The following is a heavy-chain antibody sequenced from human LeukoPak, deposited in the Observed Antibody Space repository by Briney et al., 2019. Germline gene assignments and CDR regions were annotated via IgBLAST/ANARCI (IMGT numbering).Heavy chain of an antibody. CDR1: GGSISSYY. J-gene: IGHJ6*03. Sequence: PSETLSLTCTVSGGSISSYYWSWIRQPPGKGLEWIGYIYYSGSTNYSPSLKSRVTISVDTSKNQFSLKLSSVTAADTAVYYCARASSWTNYYYYYMDVWGKGTTVTASS. D-gene: IGHD6-13*01. V-gene: IGHV4-59*01. CDR2: IYYSGST. CDR3: ARASSWTNYYYYYMDV.